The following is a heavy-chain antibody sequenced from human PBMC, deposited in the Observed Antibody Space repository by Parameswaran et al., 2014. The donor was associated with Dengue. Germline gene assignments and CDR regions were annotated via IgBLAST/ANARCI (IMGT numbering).Heavy chain of an antibody. D-gene: IGHD3-10*01. CDR3: ARVEITMLRGVPRARSMDV. V-gene: IGHV1-18*01. Sequence: WVRQAPGQGLEWMGWISAYNGNTNYAQKLQGRVTMTTDTSTSTAYMELRSLRPDDTAVYYCARVEITMLRGVPRARSMDVWGQGTTVTVSS. CDR2: ISAYNGNT. J-gene: IGHJ6*02.